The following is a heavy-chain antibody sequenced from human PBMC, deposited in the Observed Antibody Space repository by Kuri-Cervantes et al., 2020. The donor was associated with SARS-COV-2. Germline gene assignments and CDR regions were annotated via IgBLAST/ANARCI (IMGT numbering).Heavy chain of an antibody. D-gene: IGHD4-17*01. CDR3: ARLYGDSKDYYYYGMDV. J-gene: IGHJ6*02. Sequence: SETLSLTCTVSGFSISSGYYWGWIRQPPGKGLEWIGGIYHSGSIYYNPSLKSRVTISVDTSKNQFSLKLSSVTAADTAVYYCARLYGDSKDYYYYGMDVWGQGTTVTVSS. CDR1: GFSISSGYY. CDR2: IYHSGSI. V-gene: IGHV4-38-2*02.